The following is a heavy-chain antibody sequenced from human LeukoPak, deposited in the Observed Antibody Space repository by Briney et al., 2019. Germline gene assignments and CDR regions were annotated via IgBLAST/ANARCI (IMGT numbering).Heavy chain of an antibody. CDR1: GGTFSSYA. CDR2: IIPIFGTA. Sequence: ASVKVSCKASGGTFSSYAISWVRQAPGQGLEWMGGIIPIFGTANYAQKFQGRVTIAADKSTSTAYMELSSLRSEDTAVYYCAREYYDFWSGYYERGYFDYWGQGTLVTVSS. V-gene: IGHV1-69*06. D-gene: IGHD3-3*01. J-gene: IGHJ4*02. CDR3: AREYYDFWSGYYERGYFDY.